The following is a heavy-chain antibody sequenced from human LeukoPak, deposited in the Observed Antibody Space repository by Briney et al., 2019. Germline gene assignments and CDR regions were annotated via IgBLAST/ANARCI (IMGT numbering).Heavy chain of an antibody. CDR3: AKDVHYYGSGSYSYYYMDV. D-gene: IGHD3-10*01. J-gene: IGHJ6*03. Sequence: GGSLRLSCAASGFTFSSYGMHWVRQAPGKGLEWVAFIRYDGSNKYYADSVKGRFTISRDNSKNTLYLQMNSLRAEDTAVYYCAKDVHYYGSGSYSYYYMDVWGKGTTVTVSS. CDR2: IRYDGSNK. V-gene: IGHV3-30*02. CDR1: GFTFSSYG.